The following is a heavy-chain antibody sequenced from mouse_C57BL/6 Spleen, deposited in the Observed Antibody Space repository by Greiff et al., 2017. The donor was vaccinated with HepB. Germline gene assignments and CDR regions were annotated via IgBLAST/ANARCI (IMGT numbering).Heavy chain of an antibody. V-gene: IGHV1-50*01. J-gene: IGHJ4*01. D-gene: IGHD1-1*01. CDR3: AHATVVATDYAMDY. CDR1: GYTFTSYW. CDR2: IDPSDSYT. Sequence: QVQLQQSGAELVKPGASVKLSCKASGYTFTSYWMQWVKQRPGQGLEWIGEIDPSDSYTNYNQKFKGKATLTVDTSSSTAYMQLSSLTSEDSAVYYCAHATVVATDYAMDYWGQGTSVTVSS.